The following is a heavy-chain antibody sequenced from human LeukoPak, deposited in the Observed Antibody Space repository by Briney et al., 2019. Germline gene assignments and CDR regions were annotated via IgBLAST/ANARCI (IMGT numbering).Heavy chain of an antibody. J-gene: IGHJ3*02. D-gene: IGHD6-19*01. CDR2: ISGSGGST. CDR1: GFTFSSYA. V-gene: IGHV3-23*01. Sequence: GGSLRLSCAASGFTFSSYAMNWVRQAPGKGLEWVSAISGSGGSTYYSDSVKGRFTISKDNSKNTFYLKMKSLRDEDTAIYSCATSRAGALRSFDIWGQGTMVTVSS. CDR3: ATSRAGALRSFDI.